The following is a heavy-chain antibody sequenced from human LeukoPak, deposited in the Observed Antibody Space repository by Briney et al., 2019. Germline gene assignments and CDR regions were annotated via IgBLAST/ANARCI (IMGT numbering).Heavy chain of an antibody. V-gene: IGHV3-23*01. J-gene: IGHJ4*02. Sequence: GGSLRLSCAASGFTFSSYAMNWVRQAPGKGLQWVLALSGSGGSTYYADSVKGRFTISRDNSKNTLYLQMNSLRAEDTAVYYCAGGGTMYYGSGNFDYWGQGTLVTVSS. CDR1: GFTFSSYA. CDR2: LSGSGGST. D-gene: IGHD3-10*01. CDR3: AGGGTMYYGSGNFDY.